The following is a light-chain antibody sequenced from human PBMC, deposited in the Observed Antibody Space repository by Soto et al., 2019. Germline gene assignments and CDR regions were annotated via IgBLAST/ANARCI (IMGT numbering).Light chain of an antibody. Sequence: DIQMTQSPSSLSASVGDTVTITCRASQGIGNFLAWFQQKPGKAPTSLISEASRLQSGVPSRFSGSGSGTDFNLTISSLQPEDFATYYCQQYHSYPVTFGGGTKVEFK. V-gene: IGKV1-16*01. CDR2: EAS. CDR3: QQYHSYPVT. CDR1: QGIGNF. J-gene: IGKJ4*02.